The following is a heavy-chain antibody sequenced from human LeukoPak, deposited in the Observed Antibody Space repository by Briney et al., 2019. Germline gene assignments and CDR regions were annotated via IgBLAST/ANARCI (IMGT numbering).Heavy chain of an antibody. V-gene: IGHV4-59*08. Sequence: SETLSLTCTVSSGSASRYYWSWIRQPPGKSLEWIGYIYYTGSTTYNPSLKSRVTISIDTSNNLLSLNLTPVTAADTAVYPCARLPGIAAVWGQGTLVIVSS. CDR1: SGSASRYY. CDR3: ARLPGIAAV. J-gene: IGHJ1*01. D-gene: IGHD6-13*01. CDR2: IYYTGST.